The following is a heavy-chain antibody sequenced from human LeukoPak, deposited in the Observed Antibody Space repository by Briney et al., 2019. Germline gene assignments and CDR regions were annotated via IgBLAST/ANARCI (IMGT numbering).Heavy chain of an antibody. CDR1: GFTFSSYG. CDR2: IWYDGSNK. CDR3: ARPLGYGWFDP. D-gene: IGHD2-15*01. V-gene: IGHV3-33*01. Sequence: GRSLRLSCAASGFTFSSYGMHWVRQAPGKGLEWVAVIWYDGSNKYYADSVKGRFAISRDNAKNTLYLQMSSLRVEDTAVYYCARPLGYGWFDPWGQGTLVTVSS. J-gene: IGHJ5*02.